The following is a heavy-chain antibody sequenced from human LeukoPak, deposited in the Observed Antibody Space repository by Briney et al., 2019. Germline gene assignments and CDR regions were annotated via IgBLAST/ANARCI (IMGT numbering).Heavy chain of an antibody. D-gene: IGHD2-21*02. V-gene: IGHV1-18*04. Sequence: ASVKVSCKASGDTFTGYYMHWVRQAPGHGLEWRGWISAYNGNTNYAQKLQGRVTMTTDTSTSTAYMELRSLRSDDTAVYYCARRVTAIGYYYYGMDVWGQGTTVTVSS. CDR1: GDTFTGYY. CDR2: ISAYNGNT. J-gene: IGHJ6*02. CDR3: ARRVTAIGYYYYGMDV.